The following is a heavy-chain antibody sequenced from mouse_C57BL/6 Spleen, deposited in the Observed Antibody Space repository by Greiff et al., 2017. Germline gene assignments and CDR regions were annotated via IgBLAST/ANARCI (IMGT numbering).Heavy chain of an antibody. Sequence: EVQLQQSGAELVKPGASVKLSCTASGFNIKDYYMHWVKQRTEQGLEWIGRIDPEDGEPKYAPKFQGKATITADTSSNTAYLQLSSLTSEDTAVYYCARRGYDGYYLYYFDVWGQGTTLTASS. V-gene: IGHV14-2*01. CDR1: GFNIKDYY. J-gene: IGHJ2*01. CDR3: ARRGYDGYYLYYFDV. D-gene: IGHD2-3*01. CDR2: IDPEDGEP.